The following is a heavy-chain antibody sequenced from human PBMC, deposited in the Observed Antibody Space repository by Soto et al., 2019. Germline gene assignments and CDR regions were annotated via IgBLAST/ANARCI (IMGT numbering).Heavy chain of an antibody. Sequence: QVKLVDSGGGVVQPGRSLRLSCAASGFTFSSYAMHWVRQPPGKGLEWVAFISYDGSNTNYADSVKGRFTISRDNSKNTLYLQMNSLGPEDTAVYYCARELLYWGQGTLVTVSS. J-gene: IGHJ4*02. V-gene: IGHV3-30-3*01. CDR3: ARELLY. CDR2: ISYDGSNT. CDR1: GFTFSSYA.